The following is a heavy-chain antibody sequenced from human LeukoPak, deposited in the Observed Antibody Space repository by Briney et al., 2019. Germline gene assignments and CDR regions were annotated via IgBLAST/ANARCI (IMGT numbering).Heavy chain of an antibody. CDR1: GFALSSNY. J-gene: IGHJ4*02. CDR2: LYSGGDT. V-gene: IGHV3-53*01. D-gene: IGHD1-1*01. CDR3: ARGTTYFDY. Sequence: GGSLRLSCAASGFALSSNYVGWVRQAPGGGLQWVSLLYSGGDTYYADSVKGRFTISRDNSKNSLYLQMNSLRAEDTAVYYCARGTTYFDYWGQGTLVTVSS.